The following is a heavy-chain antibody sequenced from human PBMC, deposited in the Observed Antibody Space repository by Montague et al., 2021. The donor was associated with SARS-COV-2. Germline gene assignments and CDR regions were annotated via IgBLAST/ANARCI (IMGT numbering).Heavy chain of an antibody. J-gene: IGHJ3*02. Sequence: SETLSLTCTVSGGSISSSDYYWDWIRQPPGKGLEWIGSIYDSGSTYYNPSLKSRVTIFVDTSKNHFSLKLSSVTAADTAVYYCARRGRKLLPVATTIGGFDIWGRGTMVTVSS. CDR1: GGSISSSDYY. V-gene: IGHV4-39*02. CDR2: IYDSGST. CDR3: ARRGRKLLPVATTIGGFDI. D-gene: IGHD5-12*01.